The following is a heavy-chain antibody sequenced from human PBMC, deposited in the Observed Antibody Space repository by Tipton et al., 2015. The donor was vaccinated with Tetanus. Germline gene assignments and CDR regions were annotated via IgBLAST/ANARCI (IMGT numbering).Heavy chain of an antibody. J-gene: IGHJ4*02. D-gene: IGHD3-10*01. CDR3: ARDRRGGLWLDGGFDY. Sequence: RSLRLSCAASGFTFSNFVIHWVRQAPGKGLESVAIIPYDGSKKYYADSVKGRFTISRDNSKNALYLQMNSLRVEDTAMYYCARDRRGGLWLDGGFDYWGQGTLVTVSS. CDR1: GFTFSNFV. CDR2: IPYDGSKK. V-gene: IGHV3-30-3*01.